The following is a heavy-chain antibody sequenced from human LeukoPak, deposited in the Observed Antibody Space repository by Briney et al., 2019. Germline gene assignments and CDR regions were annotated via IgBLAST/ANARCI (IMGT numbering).Heavy chain of an antibody. V-gene: IGHV1-69*13. CDR2: IISIFGTA. J-gene: IGHJ4*02. CDR3: ASRGANYYDSSGYYYD. Sequence: ASVKVSCKASGGTFSSYAISWVRQAPGQGLEWMGGIISIFGTANYAQKFQGRVTITADESTSTAYMELSSLSSEDTAVYYCASRGANYYDSSGYYYDWGQGTLVTVSS. CDR1: GGTFSSYA. D-gene: IGHD3-22*01.